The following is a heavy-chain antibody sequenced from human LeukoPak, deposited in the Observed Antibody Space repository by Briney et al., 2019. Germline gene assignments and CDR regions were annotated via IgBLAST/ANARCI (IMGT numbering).Heavy chain of an antibody. J-gene: IGHJ4*02. CDR1: GGSISSHY. CDR2: IYYSGST. V-gene: IGHV4-59*11. CDR3: ARAEGAFTVTYVYYFDY. D-gene: IGHD4-17*01. Sequence: SETLSLTCTVSGGSISSHYWSWMRQPPGKGLEWIGYIYYSGSTNYNPSLKSRVTISLDTSKNQFSLKLSSVTAADTAVYYCARAEGAFTVTYVYYFDYWGQGTLVTVSS.